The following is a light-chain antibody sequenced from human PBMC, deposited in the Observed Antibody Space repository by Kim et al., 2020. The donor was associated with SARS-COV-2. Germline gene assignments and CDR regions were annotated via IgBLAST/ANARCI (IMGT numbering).Light chain of an antibody. CDR1: SGSIASND. CDR2: EDN. CDR3: QSYDSSNQV. Sequence: GKTVTSSCTRRSGSIASNDVQWYQQRPGSAPTTVIYEDNERPSGVPDRFSGSIDSSSNSASLTISGLKTEDEADYYCQSYDSSNQVFGGGTQLTVL. J-gene: IGLJ3*02. V-gene: IGLV6-57*03.